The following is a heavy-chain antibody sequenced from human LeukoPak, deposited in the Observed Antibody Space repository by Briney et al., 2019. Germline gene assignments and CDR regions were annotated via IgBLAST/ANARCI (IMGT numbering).Heavy chain of an antibody. Sequence: ASVKVSCKASGYTFTTYFIHWVRQAPGQGLEWMGIINPSGGSTSYAQKFQGRITMTSDTSTSTVYMELSSLRSEDTAVYYWARVSQYYATGSPVGDYWGQGTLVTVSS. D-gene: IGHD3-10*01. CDR3: ARVSQYYATGSPVGDY. V-gene: IGHV1-46*01. J-gene: IGHJ4*02. CDR1: GYTFTTYF. CDR2: INPSGGST.